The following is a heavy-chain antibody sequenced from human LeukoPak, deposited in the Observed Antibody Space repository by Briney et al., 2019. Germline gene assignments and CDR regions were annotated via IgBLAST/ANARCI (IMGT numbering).Heavy chain of an antibody. CDR2: VTGSGSST. CDR1: GFTFSSYA. CDR3: AKEYYGSGYFDY. D-gene: IGHD3-10*01. V-gene: IGHV3-23*01. Sequence: GGSLRLSCAASGFTFSSYAMSWVRQAPGKGLEWVSAVTGSGSSTYYADSVKGRFTISRDNSKNTLYLQMNSLRAEDTAVYYCAKEYYGSGYFDYWGQGTLVTVSS. J-gene: IGHJ4*02.